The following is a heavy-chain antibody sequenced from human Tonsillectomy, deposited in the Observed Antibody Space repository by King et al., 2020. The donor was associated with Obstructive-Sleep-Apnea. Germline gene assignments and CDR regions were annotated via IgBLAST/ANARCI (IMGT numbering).Heavy chain of an antibody. CDR3: ARNPGGEYGGVFDS. J-gene: IGHJ4*02. CDR2: LSYDGSNK. Sequence: VQLVESGGGVVQPGRSLRLSCVASGFTFSSYPMHWVRQGPGKGLEWVAVLSYDGSNKYYADSVKGRFTISRDNSKNTLYLKMNSLRSEDTAVYYCARNPGGEYGGVFDSWGQGTLVTVSS. D-gene: IGHD3-16*01. V-gene: IGHV3-30*04. CDR1: GFTFSSYP.